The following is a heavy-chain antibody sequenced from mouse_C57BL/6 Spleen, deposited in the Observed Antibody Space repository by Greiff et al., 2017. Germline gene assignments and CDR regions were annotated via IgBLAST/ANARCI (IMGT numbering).Heavy chain of an antibody. CDR2: INPNYGTT. V-gene: IGHV1-54*01. J-gene: IGHJ2*01. CDR1: GYAFTNYL. CDR3: ARRGLMYYFDY. Sequence: VQLQQSGAELVRPGTSVKVSCKASGYAFTNYLIEWVKQRPGQGLEWIGVINPNYGTTSYNQKFKGKATLTVDQSSSTAYMQLNSLTSEDSAVYYCARRGLMYYFDYWGQGTTLTVSS. D-gene: IGHD1-3*01.